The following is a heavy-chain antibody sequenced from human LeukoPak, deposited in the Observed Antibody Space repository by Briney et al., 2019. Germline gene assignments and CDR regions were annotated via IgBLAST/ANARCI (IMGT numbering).Heavy chain of an antibody. CDR2: ITPTGGNT. V-gene: IGHV3-23*01. D-gene: IGHD3-22*01. J-gene: IGHJ4*02. CDR3: AKSLSGYYSNFDY. Sequence: AGSLRLSCAASAFTFSSYAMCWVRQAPAKGLDWVSTITPTGGNTFHADSVRGRFSISRDNSKNTLYLQMNSLRADDTALYYCAKSLSGYYSNFDYWGQGTLVTVSS. CDR1: AFTFSSYA.